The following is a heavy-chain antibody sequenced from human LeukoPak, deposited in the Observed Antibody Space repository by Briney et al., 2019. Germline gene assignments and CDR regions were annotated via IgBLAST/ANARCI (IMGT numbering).Heavy chain of an antibody. CDR1: GGSFSGYY. CDR3: ASGSGARGWFDP. D-gene: IGHD4/OR15-4a*01. Sequence: SETLSLTCAVYGGSFSGYYWSWIRQPPGKGLEWIGEINHSGSTNYNSSLKSRVTISLDTSKNQFSLKLSSVTAADTAVYYCASGSGARGWFDPWGQGTLVTVSS. J-gene: IGHJ5*02. CDR2: INHSGST. V-gene: IGHV4-34*01.